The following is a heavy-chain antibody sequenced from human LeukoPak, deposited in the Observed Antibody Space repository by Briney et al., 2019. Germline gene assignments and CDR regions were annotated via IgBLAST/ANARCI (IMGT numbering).Heavy chain of an antibody. CDR2: IYYIGNT. Sequence: SETLSLTCAVSGGPISSNDHYWSWLRQSPGKGLEWIGYIYYIGNTYYNPSLKSRVTISIDTSKNQFSLKLGSVTAADTAVYYCAGGGSGWSQVGAFDIWGQGTMVTVSS. V-gene: IGHV4-30-4*01. CDR1: GGPISSNDHY. CDR3: AGGGSGWSQVGAFDI. D-gene: IGHD6-19*01. J-gene: IGHJ3*02.